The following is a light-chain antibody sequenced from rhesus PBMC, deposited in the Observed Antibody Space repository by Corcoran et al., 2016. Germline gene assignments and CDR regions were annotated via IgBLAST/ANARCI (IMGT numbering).Light chain of an antibody. J-gene: IGKJ2*01. CDR2: AAA. V-gene: IGKV1-41*01. CDR3: QHSYDYPYS. Sequence: DIQMTQSPSALSASVGDRVTISCRASQNIYNNLTWYQRKPGKAPNLLIYAAASLQTGIPSRFSGSVSGTDFTLTISSLQPEDSAAYFCQHSYDYPYSFGQGTKVEIK. CDR1: QNIYNN.